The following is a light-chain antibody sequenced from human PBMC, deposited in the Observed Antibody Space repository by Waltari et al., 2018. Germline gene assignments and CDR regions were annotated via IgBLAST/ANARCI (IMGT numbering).Light chain of an antibody. Sequence: DTKMTQSPSSLSASVGDRVTITFRASQSISSYLNWYQQKPGKAPKLLIYAASSLQSGVPSRFSGSGSGTDFTLTISSLQPEDFATYYCQQSYSTPRPFGQGTKVELK. CDR3: QQSYSTPRP. J-gene: IGKJ1*01. CDR2: AAS. CDR1: QSISSY. V-gene: IGKV1-39*01.